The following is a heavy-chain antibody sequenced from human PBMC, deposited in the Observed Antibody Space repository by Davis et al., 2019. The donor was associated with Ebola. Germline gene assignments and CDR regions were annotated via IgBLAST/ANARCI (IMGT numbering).Heavy chain of an antibody. D-gene: IGHD3-3*01. Sequence: GESLKISCAASGFTFSSYAMSWVRQAPGKGLEWVSAISGSGGSTYYADSVKGRFTISRDNSKNTLYLQMNSLRAEDTAVYYCARHPHLAILEWLWRFDPWGQGTLVTVSS. J-gene: IGHJ5*02. V-gene: IGHV3-23*01. CDR3: ARHPHLAILEWLWRFDP. CDR2: ISGSGGST. CDR1: GFTFSSYA.